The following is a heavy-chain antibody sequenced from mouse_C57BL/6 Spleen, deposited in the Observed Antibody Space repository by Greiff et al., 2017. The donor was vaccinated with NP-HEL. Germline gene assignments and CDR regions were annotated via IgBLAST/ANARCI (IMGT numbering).Heavy chain of an antibody. Sequence: QVHVQQPGAELVKPGASVKLSCKASGYTFTSYWMHWVKQRPGRGLEWIGRIDPNSGGTKYNEKFKSKATLTVDKPSSTAYMQLSSLTSEDSAVDYCAREETAQAPFDDWGKGTTLTVSS. CDR3: AREETAQAPFDD. J-gene: IGHJ2*01. D-gene: IGHD3-2*02. CDR1: GYTFTSYW. V-gene: IGHV1-72*01. CDR2: IDPNSGGT.